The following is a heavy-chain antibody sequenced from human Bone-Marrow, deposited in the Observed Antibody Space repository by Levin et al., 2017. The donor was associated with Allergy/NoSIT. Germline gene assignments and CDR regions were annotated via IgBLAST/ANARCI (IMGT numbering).Heavy chain of an antibody. V-gene: IGHV4-59*01. Sequence: SETLSLTCSDSSGSISGDYWTWVRQSPGKGLEWIGNIYYNGITNYNPSLKSRITISVATSKSQFSLTLPSVTAAATAVYYCSRGRATDCQHWGQGTVATVSS. CDR3: SRGRATDCQH. D-gene: IGHD2-21*02. CDR2: IYYNGIT. CDR1: SGSISGDY. J-gene: IGHJ1*01.